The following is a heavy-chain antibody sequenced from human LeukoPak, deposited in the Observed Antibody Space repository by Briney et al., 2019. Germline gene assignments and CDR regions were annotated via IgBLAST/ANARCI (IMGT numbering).Heavy chain of an antibody. Sequence: SETLSLTCAVSGGSISSSNWWSWVRQPPGKGLEWIGEIYHSGSTSYNPSLKSRVSISVDKSKNHFSLKLRSVTAADTAVYYCARGEGYSSGWYGPNWYFDLWGRGTLVTVSS. V-gene: IGHV4-4*02. D-gene: IGHD6-19*01. CDR2: IYHSGST. J-gene: IGHJ2*01. CDR1: GGSISSSNW. CDR3: ARGEGYSSGWYGPNWYFDL.